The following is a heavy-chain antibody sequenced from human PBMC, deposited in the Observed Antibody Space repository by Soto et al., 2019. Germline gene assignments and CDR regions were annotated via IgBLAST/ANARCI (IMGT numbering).Heavy chain of an antibody. D-gene: IGHD3-10*01. Sequence: QVQLQESGPGLVKPSETLSLTCTVSGGSIGSYYWSWIRQPPGKGLEWIGYISYSGSTNYNPSLQSRVTISLDTSKTQFSLRLSSVTAADTALYYCAGGDRGLTLYYFDNWGQGTLVTVS. V-gene: IGHV4-59*01. CDR3: AGGDRGLTLYYFDN. CDR2: ISYSGST. J-gene: IGHJ4*02. CDR1: GGSIGSYY.